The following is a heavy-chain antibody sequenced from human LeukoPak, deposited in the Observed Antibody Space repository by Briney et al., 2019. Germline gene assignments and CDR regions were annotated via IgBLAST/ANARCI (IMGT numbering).Heavy chain of an antibody. CDR2: ISSNGGST. J-gene: IGHJ4*02. CDR3: ARETDTSMVTRFDY. V-gene: IGHV3-64D*06. D-gene: IGHD5-18*01. CDR1: GFTFSSYA. Sequence: GGSLRLSCSASGFTFSSYAMHWVRQAPGKGLEYVSAISSNGGSTYYADSVKGRFTISRDNSKNTLYLQMSSLRAEDTAVYYCARETDTSMVTRFDYWGQGTLVTVSS.